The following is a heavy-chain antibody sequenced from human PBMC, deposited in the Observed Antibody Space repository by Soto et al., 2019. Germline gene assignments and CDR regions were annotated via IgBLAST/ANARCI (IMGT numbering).Heavy chain of an antibody. CDR1: GGSISSSSYY. V-gene: IGHV4-39*01. Sequence: SDTLSITCTFSGGSISSSSYYWGLIRQPPGKGLEWIGSIYYSGSTYYNPSLKSRVTISVDTSKNQFSLKLSSVTAADTAVYYCARRFTMVRGENWFDPWGQGTLVTVS. CDR2: IYYSGST. J-gene: IGHJ5*02. CDR3: ARRFTMVRGENWFDP. D-gene: IGHD3-10*01.